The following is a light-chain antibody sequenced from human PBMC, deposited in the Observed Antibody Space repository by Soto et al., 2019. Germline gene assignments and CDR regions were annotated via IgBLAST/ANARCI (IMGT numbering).Light chain of an antibody. Sequence: EIVLTQSPGTLSLSPGERATLSCRASQSVSSSYLAWYQQKPSQAPRLLIYAASSRATSIPDTFSSSGSWAAFSLTISRLEPDDFAMYYCEQYGRSPLVTFGQGTQLEIK. CDR1: QSVSSSY. J-gene: IGKJ5*01. CDR3: EQYGRSPLVT. V-gene: IGKV3-20*01. CDR2: AAS.